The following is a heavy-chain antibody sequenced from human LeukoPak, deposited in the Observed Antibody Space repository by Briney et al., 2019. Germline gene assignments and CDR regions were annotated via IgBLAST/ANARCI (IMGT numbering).Heavy chain of an antibody. CDR1: GFTFSSYS. CDR3: ARRGYGQNYFDY. V-gene: IGHV3-21*01. J-gene: IGHJ4*02. D-gene: IGHD4-17*01. Sequence: GGSLRLSCAASGFTFSSYSMNWVHQAPGKGLEWVSSISSSSSYIYYADSVKGRFTISRDNAKNSLYLQMNSLRAEDTAVYYCARRGYGQNYFDYWGQGTLVTVSS. CDR2: ISSSSSYI.